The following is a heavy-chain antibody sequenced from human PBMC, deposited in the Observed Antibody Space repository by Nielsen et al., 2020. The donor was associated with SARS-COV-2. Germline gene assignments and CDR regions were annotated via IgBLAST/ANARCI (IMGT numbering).Heavy chain of an antibody. Sequence: ASVKVSCKASGYTFTSYGISWVRQAPGQGLEWRGWISAYNGNTNYAQKLQGRVTMTTDTSTSTAYMELRSLRSDDTAVYYCARYGGGWSYYYYYYGMDVWGQGTTVTVSS. V-gene: IGHV1-18*01. J-gene: IGHJ6*02. CDR3: ARYGGGWSYYYYYYGMDV. CDR1: GYTFTSYG. D-gene: IGHD6-19*01. CDR2: ISAYNGNT.